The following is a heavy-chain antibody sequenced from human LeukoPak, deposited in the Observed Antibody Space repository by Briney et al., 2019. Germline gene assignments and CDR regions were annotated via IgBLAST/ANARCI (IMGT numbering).Heavy chain of an antibody. CDR1: GFTVSSNY. V-gene: IGHV3-53*01. CDR2: IYSGGST. J-gene: IGHJ3*02. Sequence: GGSLRLSCAASGFTVSSNYMSWVRQAPGKGPEWVSVIYSGGSTYYADSVKGRFTISRDNSKNTLYLQMNSLRAEDTAVYYCARDGFSSGYPYDAFDIWGQGTMVTVSS. CDR3: ARDGFSSGYPYDAFDI. D-gene: IGHD3-22*01.